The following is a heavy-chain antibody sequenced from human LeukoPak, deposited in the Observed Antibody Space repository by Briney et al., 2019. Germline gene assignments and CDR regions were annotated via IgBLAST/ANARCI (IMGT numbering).Heavy chain of an antibody. Sequence: GGSLRLSCAASGFTFRSHAMSWVRQAPGKGLEWVSGMSGSGGTTNYADSVKGRFTISRDNSKNTLYLQMNSLRAEDTAVYYCAQSYYYDSRGAYYFDCWGQGALVTVSS. J-gene: IGHJ4*02. D-gene: IGHD3-22*01. CDR2: MSGSGGTT. CDR1: GFTFRSHA. CDR3: AQSYYYDSRGAYYFDC. V-gene: IGHV3-23*01.